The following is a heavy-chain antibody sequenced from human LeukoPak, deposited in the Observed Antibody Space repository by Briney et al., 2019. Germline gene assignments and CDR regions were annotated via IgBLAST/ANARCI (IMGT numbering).Heavy chain of an antibody. Sequence: VASVKVSCKASGGTFSSYAISWVRQAPGQGLEWMGRIIPIFGTANYAQKFQGRVTITADKSTSTAYMELSSLRSEDTAVYYCARDADPLTYYYDSSGYCFDYWGQGTLVTVSS. CDR1: GGTFSSYA. J-gene: IGHJ4*02. V-gene: IGHV1-69*06. CDR2: IIPIFGTA. CDR3: ARDADPLTYYYDSSGYCFDY. D-gene: IGHD3-22*01.